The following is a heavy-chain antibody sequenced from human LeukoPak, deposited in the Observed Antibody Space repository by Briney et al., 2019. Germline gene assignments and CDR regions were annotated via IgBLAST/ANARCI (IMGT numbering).Heavy chain of an antibody. V-gene: IGHV3-23*01. CDR1: GFSFSRYP. CDR3: ARAHYYGMDV. J-gene: IGHJ6*02. CDR2: ISAGGDGT. Sequence: PGGSLRLSCAASGFSFSRYPMGWVRQAPGKGLEWVSGISAGGDGTYHADHVKGRFTISRDNSKNTLYLQMNSLRAEDTAEYYCARAHYYGMDVWGQGTTVTVSS.